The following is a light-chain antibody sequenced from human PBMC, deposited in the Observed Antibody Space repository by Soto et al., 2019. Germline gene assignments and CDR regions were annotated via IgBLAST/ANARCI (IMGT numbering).Light chain of an antibody. V-gene: IGLV1-44*01. Sequence: PVLTQPPSASGTPGQRVTISCSGSSSNIGSNTVNWYQQLPGTAPKLLIYSNNQRPSGVPDRFSGSKSGTSASLAISGLQSEDEADYYCAAWDDSLKGVFGTGTKVTVL. J-gene: IGLJ1*01. CDR3: AAWDDSLKGV. CDR1: SSNIGSNT. CDR2: SNN.